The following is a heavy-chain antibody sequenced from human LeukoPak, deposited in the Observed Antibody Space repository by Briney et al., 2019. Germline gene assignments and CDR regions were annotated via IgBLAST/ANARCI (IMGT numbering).Heavy chain of an antibody. CDR3: ARRAGAYSHPYDY. J-gene: IGHJ4*02. D-gene: IGHD4/OR15-4a*01. Sequence: GGSLRLSCTVSGFTVSSNSMSWVRQAPGKGLEWVSFIYSDNTHYSDSVKGRFTISRDNSKNTLYLQMNSLRTEDTAVYYCARRAGAYSHPYDYWGQGTLVTVSS. V-gene: IGHV3-53*01. CDR1: GFTVSSNS. CDR2: IYSDNT.